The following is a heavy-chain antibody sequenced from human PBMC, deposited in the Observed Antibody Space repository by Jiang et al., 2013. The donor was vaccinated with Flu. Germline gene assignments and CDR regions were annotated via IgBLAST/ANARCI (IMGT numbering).Heavy chain of an antibody. Sequence: SSYAISWVRQAPGQGLEWMGGIIPILGIANYAQKFQGRVTITADKSTSTAYMELSSLRSEDTAVYYCARRQGYCSSTSCYEGDAFDIWGQGTMVTVSS. CDR3: ARRQGYCSSTSCYEGDAFDI. V-gene: IGHV1-69*10. CDR1: SSYA. CDR2: IIPILGIA. J-gene: IGHJ3*02. D-gene: IGHD2-2*01.